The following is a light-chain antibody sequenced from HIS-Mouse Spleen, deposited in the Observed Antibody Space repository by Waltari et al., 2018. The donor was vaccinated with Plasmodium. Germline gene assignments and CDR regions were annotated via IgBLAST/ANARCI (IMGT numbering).Light chain of an antibody. CDR1: SSYVGVSKR. V-gene: IGLV2-18*02. J-gene: IGLJ3*02. CDR2: EVS. Sequence: QSDLTPPPSVSGSPGQSVPISSTATSSYVGVSKRVPWSQQPPGTAPKLMLYEVSNRPSGVPDRFSGSKSGNTASLTIAGLQAEDEADYYCSSYTSSSTLVFGGGTKLTVL. CDR3: SSYTSSSTLV.